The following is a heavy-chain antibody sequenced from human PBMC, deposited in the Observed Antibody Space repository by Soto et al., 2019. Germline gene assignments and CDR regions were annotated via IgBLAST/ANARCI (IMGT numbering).Heavy chain of an antibody. V-gene: IGHV3-23*01. J-gene: IGHJ4*02. Sequence: GSLRLSCAASGFAFNNYAMGWVRQAPGKGLEWVPAITGSGSDTYYLDSVKGRFTISRDNSKNTLFLQVNSLRAEDTAIYYCAKLGSSAWSPHYYFDYWGQGTLVTVSS. CDR3: AKLGSSAWSPHYYFDY. CDR2: ITGSGSDT. D-gene: IGHD3-10*01. CDR1: GFAFNNYA.